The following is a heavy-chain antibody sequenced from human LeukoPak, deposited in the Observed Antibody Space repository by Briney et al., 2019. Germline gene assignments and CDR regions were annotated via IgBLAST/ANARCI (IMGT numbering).Heavy chain of an antibody. CDR1: GFTFSNYW. CDR2: IKQDGSEK. D-gene: IGHD6-13*01. V-gene: IGHV3-7*03. CDR3: ARWGHLVRQPAGDY. J-gene: IGHJ4*02. Sequence: GGSLRLSCAASGFTFSNYWMNWVRQAPGKGLEWVANIKQDGSEKYYVDSVKGRFTISRDNAKNSLYLQINSLKAEDTAMYYCARWGHLVRQPAGDYWGQGTLVAVSS.